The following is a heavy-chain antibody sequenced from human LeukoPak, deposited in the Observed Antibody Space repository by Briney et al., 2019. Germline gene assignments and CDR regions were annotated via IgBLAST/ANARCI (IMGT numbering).Heavy chain of an antibody. CDR3: ARHQHYDFWSGYSYY. CDR2: ISGSSSYI. Sequence: KPGGSLRLSCAASGFTFSSYSMNWVRQAPGKGLEWVSSISGSSSYIYYADSVKGRFTISRDNAKNSLYLQMNSLRAEDTAVYYCARHQHYDFWSGYSYYWGQGTLVTVSS. CDR1: GFTFSSYS. J-gene: IGHJ4*02. D-gene: IGHD3-3*01. V-gene: IGHV3-21*01.